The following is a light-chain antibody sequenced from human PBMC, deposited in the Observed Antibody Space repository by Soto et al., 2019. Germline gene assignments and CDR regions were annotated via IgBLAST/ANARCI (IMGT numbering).Light chain of an antibody. CDR2: GAS. V-gene: IGKV4-1*01. CDR1: QSVLYTSNNKNY. J-gene: IGKJ1*01. CDR3: QQHYSSLRT. Sequence: DIVMTQSPDSLAVSLGERATINCKSSQSVLYTSNNKNYLAWFQQKPGQPPKLLIYGASTRESGVPDRFSGSGSGIDFTLTISSLQAEDVAVYYCQQHYSSLRTFGQGTKVEI.